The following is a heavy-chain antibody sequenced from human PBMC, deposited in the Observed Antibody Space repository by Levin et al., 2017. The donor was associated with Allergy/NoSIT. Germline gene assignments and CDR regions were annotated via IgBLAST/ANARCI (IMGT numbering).Heavy chain of an antibody. CDR1: GFTFSSYG. Sequence: PGGSLRLFCAASGFTFSSYGMHWVRQAPGKGLEWVAVISYDGSNKYYADSVKGRFTISRDNSKNTLYLQMNSLRAEDTAVYYCAKEGGSERYFDWLLYVGWFDPWGQGTLVTVSS. J-gene: IGHJ5*02. V-gene: IGHV3-30*18. D-gene: IGHD3-9*01. CDR3: AKEGGSERYFDWLLYVGWFDP. CDR2: ISYDGSNK.